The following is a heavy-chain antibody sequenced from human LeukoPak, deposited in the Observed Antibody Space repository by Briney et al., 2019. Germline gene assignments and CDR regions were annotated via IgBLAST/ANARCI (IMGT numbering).Heavy chain of an antibody. CDR3: ARQPLEYCSGGSCYSGEVEY. J-gene: IGHJ4*02. CDR1: GYSISSGYY. D-gene: IGHD2-15*01. V-gene: IGHV4-38-2*02. CDR2: IYHSGST. Sequence: SSETLSLTCTVSGYSISSGYYWGWIRQPPGKGLEWIGSIYHSGSTYYNPSLKSRVTTSVDTSKNQFSLKLSSVTAADTAVYYCARQPLEYCSGGSCYSGEVEYWGQGTLVTVSS.